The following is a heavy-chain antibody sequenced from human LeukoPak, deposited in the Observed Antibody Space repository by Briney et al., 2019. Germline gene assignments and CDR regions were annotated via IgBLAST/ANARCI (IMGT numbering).Heavy chain of an antibody. CDR2: INWNGGST. Sequence: GGSLRLSCVASGFTYSHYGMNWVRQAPGKGLEWVSGINWNGGSTGYADSVKGRFISSRDNTKNSLYLQMNSLRAEDTAIYYCARDLRIVSGSYLDYWGQGTLVTVSS. CDR1: GFTYSHYG. J-gene: IGHJ4*02. CDR3: ARDLRIVSGSYLDY. V-gene: IGHV3-20*04. D-gene: IGHD1-26*01.